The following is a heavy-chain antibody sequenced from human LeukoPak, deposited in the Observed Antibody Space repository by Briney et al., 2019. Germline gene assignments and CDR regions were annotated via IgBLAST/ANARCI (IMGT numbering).Heavy chain of an antibody. J-gene: IGHJ4*02. CDR1: GGTFNNYA. D-gene: IGHD5-18*01. CDR2: IVPILGIA. CDR3: AREYSYGHRFDY. V-gene: IGHV1-69*04. Sequence: SVKVSCKASGGTFNNYAISWVRQAPGQGLEWMGRIVPILGIANYAQEFQGRLIITADKATSSAYMELSSLRSEDTAVYYCAREYSYGHRFDYWGQGTLVTVSS.